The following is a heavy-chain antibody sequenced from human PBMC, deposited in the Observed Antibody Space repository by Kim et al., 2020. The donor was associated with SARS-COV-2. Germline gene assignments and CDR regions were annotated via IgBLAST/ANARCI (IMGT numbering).Heavy chain of an antibody. D-gene: IGHD3-3*01. Sequence: ASVKVSCKASGYTFTSYGISWVRQAPGQGLEWMGWISAYNGNTNYAQKLQGRVTMTTDTSTSTAYMELRSLRSDDTAVYYCARAEGDFWSGYYLTDWGQGTLVTVSS. CDR2: ISAYNGNT. CDR3: ARAEGDFWSGYYLTD. J-gene: IGHJ4*02. V-gene: IGHV1-18*01. CDR1: GYTFTSYG.